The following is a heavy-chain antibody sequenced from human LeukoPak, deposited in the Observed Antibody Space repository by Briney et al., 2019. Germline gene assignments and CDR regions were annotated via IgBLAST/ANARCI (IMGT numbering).Heavy chain of an antibody. J-gene: IGHJ4*02. V-gene: IGHV3-74*01. D-gene: IGHD6-13*01. CDR2: INNDGSST. CDR3: IYSSTWNGLFDY. CDR1: GFTFINYW. Sequence: PGGSLRLSCAASGFTFINYWMFWVRQAPGKGLEWVSHINNDGSSTTYAASVKGRFTISRDNAKNTLYLQMNSLRAEDTAVYYCIYSSTWNGLFDYWGQGTLVTVSS.